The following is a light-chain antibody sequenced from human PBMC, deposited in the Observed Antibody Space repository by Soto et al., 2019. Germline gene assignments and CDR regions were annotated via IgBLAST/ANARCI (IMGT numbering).Light chain of an antibody. V-gene: IGKV1-5*01. Sequence: DIQMTQSPSTLSASVGDRVTITCRASQSISTWLAWYQQKPGKAPKLLIYDASNLESGVPSRFTGSGSGTEFTLTISSLQPDDFAIYYCQQYNSYSGTFGQGTKVDIK. CDR3: QQYNSYSGT. CDR2: DAS. CDR1: QSISTW. J-gene: IGKJ1*01.